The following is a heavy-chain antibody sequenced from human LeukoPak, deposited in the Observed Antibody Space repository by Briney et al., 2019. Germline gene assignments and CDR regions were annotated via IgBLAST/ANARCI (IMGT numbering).Heavy chain of an antibody. Sequence: SETLSLTCAVYGGSFSGYYWSWIRQPPGKGLEWIGEINHSGSTNYNPSLKSRVTISVDTSKNQFSRKLSSVTAADTAVYYCASGYSLDYWGQGTLVTVSS. CDR1: GGSFSGYY. V-gene: IGHV4-34*01. CDR3: ASGYSLDY. J-gene: IGHJ4*02. D-gene: IGHD1-26*01. CDR2: INHSGST.